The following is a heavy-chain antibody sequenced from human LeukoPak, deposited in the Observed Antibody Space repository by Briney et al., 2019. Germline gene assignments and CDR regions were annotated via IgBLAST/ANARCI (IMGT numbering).Heavy chain of an antibody. CDR3: ARDRLGSYYNAFDY. D-gene: IGHD3-10*01. V-gene: IGHV1-2*02. CDR1: GYTFTGYY. Sequence: VASVKVSCKASGYTFTGYYMHWVRQAPGQGLEWMGWINPNSGGTNYAQKFQGRVTMTRDTSISTAYMELSRLRSDDTAVYYCARDRLGSYYNAFDYWGQGTLVTVSS. CDR2: INPNSGGT. J-gene: IGHJ4*02.